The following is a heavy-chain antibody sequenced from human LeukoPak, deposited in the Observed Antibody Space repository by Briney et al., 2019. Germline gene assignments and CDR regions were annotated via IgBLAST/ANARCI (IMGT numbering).Heavy chain of an antibody. CDR3: AVTLGYCSGGSCADAFDI. CDR2: IIPIFGTA. V-gene: IGHV1-69*13. Sequence: ASVKVSCKAPGGTFSSYAISWVRQAPGQGLEWMGGIIPIFGTANYAQKFQGRVTITADESTSTAYMELSSLRSEDTAVYYCAVTLGYCSGGSCADAFDIWGQGTMVTVSS. D-gene: IGHD2-15*01. J-gene: IGHJ3*02. CDR1: GGTFSSYA.